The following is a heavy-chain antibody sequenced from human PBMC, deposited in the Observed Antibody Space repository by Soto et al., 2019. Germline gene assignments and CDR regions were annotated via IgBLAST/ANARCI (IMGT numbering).Heavy chain of an antibody. J-gene: IGHJ5*02. D-gene: IGHD1-7*01. CDR1: GCSFIYAW. V-gene: IGHV3-15*01. CDR2: SKTKRDVGTT. Sequence: LRRSRVASGCSFIYAWMSLGRQAPGKGLEWVGRSKTKRDVGTTEYAAAVKGRFTISRDESKDTLYLQMKSLKPEDTGVYYCAIEVIDMELAAAYFDTCGQGRAVTVYS. CDR3: AIEVIDMELAAAYFDT.